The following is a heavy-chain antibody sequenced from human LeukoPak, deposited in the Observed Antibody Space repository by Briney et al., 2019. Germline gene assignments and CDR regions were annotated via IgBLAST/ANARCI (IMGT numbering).Heavy chain of an antibody. V-gene: IGHV1-8*01. D-gene: IGHD5-12*01. Sequence: GASVKVSCKASGYTFTGYDINWVRQATGQGLEWMGWMNPNSGNTGYAQKFQGRVTMTRNTSLSTAYMVLSSLRSEDTAVYYCARYAWLRTRAIGYWGQGTLVTVSS. J-gene: IGHJ4*02. CDR1: GYTFTGYD. CDR3: ARYAWLRTRAIGY. CDR2: MNPNSGNT.